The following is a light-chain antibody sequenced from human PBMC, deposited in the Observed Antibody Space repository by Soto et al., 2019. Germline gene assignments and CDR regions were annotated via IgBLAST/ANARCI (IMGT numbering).Light chain of an antibody. CDR3: SSSTISSTEV. J-gene: IGLJ1*01. CDR2: DVS. CDR1: SSDVGAYDY. V-gene: IGLV2-14*01. Sequence: QSVLTQPASVSGSPGQWITISCAGTSSDVGAYDYVSWYQQHPGKAPKLMIYDVSNRPSGVSNRVSGSKSGNAAFLTISGLQAEDEAYYYCSSSTISSTEVFGTGTKLTVL.